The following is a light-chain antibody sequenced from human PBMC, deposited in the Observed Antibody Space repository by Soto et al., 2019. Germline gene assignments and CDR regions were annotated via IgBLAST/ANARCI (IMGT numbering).Light chain of an antibody. J-gene: IGLJ1*01. CDR2: GDN. CDR1: TSNIGAPYD. V-gene: IGLV1-40*01. Sequence: QSVLTQPPSVSVAPGQRVSISCTGSTSNIGAPYDVHWYQHLPGAAPKLLIYGDNNRPSGVPDRFSGSKSGTSASLAITSVKAEYEDDYYCQSSDISIHNDVFGPGTKVTVL. CDR3: QSSDISIHNDV.